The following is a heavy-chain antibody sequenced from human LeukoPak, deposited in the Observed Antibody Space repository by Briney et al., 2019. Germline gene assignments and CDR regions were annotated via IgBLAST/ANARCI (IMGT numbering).Heavy chain of an antibody. Sequence: GESLKISCEGSGSSFSNYWIGWVRQMPGKGLEWMGIIYPGDYETRYSPSFQGLVTISVDKSISTAYLQRSSLKASDTAMYYCAIPPGYCGNDCSFDHWGQGTLVTVSS. D-gene: IGHD2-21*02. CDR3: AIPPGYCGNDCSFDH. J-gene: IGHJ4*02. CDR1: GSSFSNYW. CDR2: IYPGDYET. V-gene: IGHV5-51*01.